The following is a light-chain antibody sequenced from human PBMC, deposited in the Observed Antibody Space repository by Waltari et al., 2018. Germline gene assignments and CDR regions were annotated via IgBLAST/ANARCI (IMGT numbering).Light chain of an antibody. CDR2: DVD. J-gene: IGLJ2*01. Sequence: QSALTQPRSVSGSPGQSVAFSCTGTSSDVGAYPYVSWYQVHPGKVPKLILYDVDKRPSGVPDRFSGSKAGNTASLTISVLQTEDEADYYCCSYAGRYTSVFGGGTKVTVL. CDR3: CSYAGRYTSV. V-gene: IGLV2-11*02. CDR1: SSDVGAYPY.